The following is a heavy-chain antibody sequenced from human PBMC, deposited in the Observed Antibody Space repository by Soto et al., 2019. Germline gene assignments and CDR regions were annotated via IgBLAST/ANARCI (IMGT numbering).Heavy chain of an antibody. CDR2: INPNSGET. Sequence: ASVKVSCKPSGYTFIGYSIHWVRQAPGQGLEWMGRINPNSGETNFAQTFRGRVTMTTDTSISTAFIELSRLTSDDPAVYYCARGGLYSYPYWGQGNLVIVS. V-gene: IGHV1-2*02. CDR3: ARGGLYSYPY. CDR1: GYTFIGYS. J-gene: IGHJ1*01. D-gene: IGHD3-16*01.